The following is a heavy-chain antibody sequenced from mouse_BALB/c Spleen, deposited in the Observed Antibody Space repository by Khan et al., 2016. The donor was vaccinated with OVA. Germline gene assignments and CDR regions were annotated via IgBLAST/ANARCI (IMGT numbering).Heavy chain of an antibody. D-gene: IGHD2-14*01. CDR1: GYSFTSYT. CDR2: INPSNGYT. CDR3: IRDGAHHRNDGRFDY. Sequence: VELVESGAELARPGATVSISCKASGYSFTSYTIHWIQERPGQGLEWIGYINPSNGYTNYNQQYKNKATLTTYKSSTTAYLQLSSLTSDDYAVDRCIRDGAHHRNDGRFDYWGQGTPVTVSA. V-gene: IGHV1-4*01. J-gene: IGHJ3*01.